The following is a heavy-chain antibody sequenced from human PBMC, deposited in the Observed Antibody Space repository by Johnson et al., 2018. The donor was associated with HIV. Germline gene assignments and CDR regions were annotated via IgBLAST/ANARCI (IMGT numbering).Heavy chain of an antibody. Sequence: VQLVESGGGLVQPGGSLRLSCAASGFTFDDYAMHWVRQAPGKGLEWVSGIRWNSGSIGYADSVKGRFTISRDNAKNSLYLQMNSLRAEDTGLYYCAKGWIVGATKGEVDAFDIWGQGTMVTVSS. CDR2: IRWNSGSI. CDR1: GFTFDDYA. CDR3: AKGWIVGATKGEVDAFDI. J-gene: IGHJ3*02. V-gene: IGHV3-9*01. D-gene: IGHD1-26*01.